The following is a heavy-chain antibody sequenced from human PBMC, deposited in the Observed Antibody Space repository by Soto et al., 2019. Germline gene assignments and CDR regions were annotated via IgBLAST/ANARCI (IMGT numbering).Heavy chain of an antibody. CDR3: ARRGYSYGYHYYYGMDV. V-gene: IGHV3-33*01. CDR2: IWYDGSNK. Sequence: PVGSLRLSCAASGFTFSSYGMHWVRQAPGKGLEWVAVIWYDGSNKYYADSVKGRFTISRDNSKNTLYLQMNSLRAEDTAVYYCARRGYSYGYHYYYGMDVWGQGTTVTVSS. CDR1: GFTFSSYG. D-gene: IGHD5-18*01. J-gene: IGHJ6*02.